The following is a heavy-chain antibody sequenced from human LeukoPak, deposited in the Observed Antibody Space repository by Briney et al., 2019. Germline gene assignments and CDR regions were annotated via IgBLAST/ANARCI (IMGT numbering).Heavy chain of an antibody. CDR1: GGSIRIYY. Sequence: SETLSLTCTVSGGSIRIYYWSWIRQPPGKGVEWIGYIHYTGSTNYNPSLKSRVTISVDTSKNQFSLQLSSVTATDTAVYFCARHSSSWYPDYWGQGTLVTVSS. CDR3: ARHSSSWYPDY. CDR2: IHYTGST. V-gene: IGHV4-59*08. J-gene: IGHJ4*02. D-gene: IGHD6-13*01.